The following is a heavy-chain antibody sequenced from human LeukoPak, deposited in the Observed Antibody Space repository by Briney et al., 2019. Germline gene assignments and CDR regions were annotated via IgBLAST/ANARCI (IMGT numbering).Heavy chain of an antibody. CDR3: ARKRANWGSARFEP. J-gene: IGHJ5*02. V-gene: IGHV4-34*01. CDR2: INHSGST. CDR1: GGSFSGYY. Sequence: SETLSLTCAVYGGSFSGYYWSWIRQPPGKGLEWIGEINHSGSTNYNPSLKSRVTISVDTSKNQFSLKLSPVTAANTAVYYCARKRANWGSARFEPSGHGNLVTVSS. D-gene: IGHD7-27*01.